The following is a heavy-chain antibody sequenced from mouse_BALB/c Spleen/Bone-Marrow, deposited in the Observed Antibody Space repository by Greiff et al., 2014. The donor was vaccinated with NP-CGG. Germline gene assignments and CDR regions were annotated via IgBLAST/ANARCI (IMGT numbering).Heavy chain of an antibody. CDR3: ARMITTRGFDY. CDR1: GNTFTRYW. D-gene: IGHD2-4*01. CDR2: LNPSNGHT. V-gene: IGHV1S81*02. Sequence: VQLVESGAELLKPGTSVKLSCKASGNTFTRYWMHWVKQRPGQGLEWIGELNPSNGHTNYNGKFKNKATVTVDKSSSTAYMQLSSLTSEDSAVYYCARMITTRGFDYWGQGTTLTVSS. J-gene: IGHJ2*01.